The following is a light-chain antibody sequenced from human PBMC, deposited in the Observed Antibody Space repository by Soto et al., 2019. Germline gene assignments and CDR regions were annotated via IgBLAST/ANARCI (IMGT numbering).Light chain of an antibody. CDR1: SSDVGGYNY. V-gene: IGLV2-8*01. Sequence: SALTQPPSASGSPGQSVTISCTGTSSDVGGYNYVSWYQQYPGSAPKLMIYEVTKRPSGVPDRFSGSKSGNTASLTVSGLQAEDEADYYCSSYAASNNFYFVFGGGTKLTVL. CDR3: SSYAASNNFYFV. J-gene: IGLJ3*02. CDR2: EVT.